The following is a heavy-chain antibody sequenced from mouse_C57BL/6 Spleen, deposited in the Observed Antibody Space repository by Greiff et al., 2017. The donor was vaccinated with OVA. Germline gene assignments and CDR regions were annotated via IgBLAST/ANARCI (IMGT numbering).Heavy chain of an antibody. CDR2: ISSGGSYT. Sequence: DVKLVESGGDLVKPGGSLKLSCAASGFTFSSYGMSWVRQTPDKRLEWVATISSGGSYTYYPDSVKGRFTISRDNAKNTLYLQMSSLKSEDTAMYYCARGDSSWFAYWGQGTLVTVSA. J-gene: IGHJ3*01. V-gene: IGHV5-6*02. CDR1: GFTFSSYG. CDR3: ARGDSSWFAY.